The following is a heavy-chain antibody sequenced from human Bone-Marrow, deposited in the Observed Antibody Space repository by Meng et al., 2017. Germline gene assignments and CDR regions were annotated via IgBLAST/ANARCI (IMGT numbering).Heavy chain of an antibody. CDR1: GDSVSSTSAA. CDR3: ARESSGSPLDY. V-gene: IGHV6-1*01. Sequence: VQLHQSGPGLVKPSQTLSLTCTISGDSVSSTSAAWHWIRRSPSRGLEWLGRTYYRSRWYTDYAVSVKSRININPDTTENHFSLQLNSVTPEDTAVYYCARESSGSPLDYWGRGTLVTVSS. CDR2: TYYRSRWYT. J-gene: IGHJ4*02. D-gene: IGHD1-26*01.